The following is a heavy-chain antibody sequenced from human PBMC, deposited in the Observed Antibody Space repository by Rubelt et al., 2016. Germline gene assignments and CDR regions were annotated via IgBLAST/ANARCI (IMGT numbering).Heavy chain of an antibody. D-gene: IGHD2-2*01. J-gene: IGHJ4*02. CDR3: ARGGGLARKGYCSSTSCYLFDY. CDR2: IYYSGST. Sequence: PGTGLEWIGYIYYSGSTNYNPSLKSRGLTISVDTSKNQFSLKLSSVTAADTAVYYCARGGGLARKGYCSSTSCYLFDYWGQGTLVTVPS. V-gene: IGHV4-59*01.